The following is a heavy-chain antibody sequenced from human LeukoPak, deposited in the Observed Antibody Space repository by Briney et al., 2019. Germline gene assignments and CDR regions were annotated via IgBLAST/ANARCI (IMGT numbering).Heavy chain of an antibody. D-gene: IGHD3-22*01. CDR3: AKDFGFNYDSRNAFDI. CDR2: ISGSGGST. V-gene: IGHV3-23*01. Sequence: PGGSLRLSCAASGFTFSSYAMSWVRQAPGKGLEWVSAISGSGGSTYYADSVKGRFTISRDNSKNTLYLQMNSLRAEDTAVYYCAKDFGFNYDSRNAFDIWGQGTMVTVSS. J-gene: IGHJ3*02. CDR1: GFTFSSYA.